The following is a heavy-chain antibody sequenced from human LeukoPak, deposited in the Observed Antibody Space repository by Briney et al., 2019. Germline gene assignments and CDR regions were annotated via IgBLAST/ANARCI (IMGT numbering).Heavy chain of an antibody. CDR2: ISDIGSI. Sequence: PSETLSFTCTVSGGSISSYYWSWIRQPPGKGLEWIAYISDIGSINYNPSLKSRVTISLDTSKNQFSLKLSSVTAADTAVYYCAGHHTRNTVDFWGQGTLVTVSS. J-gene: IGHJ4*02. D-gene: IGHD2/OR15-2a*01. CDR1: GGSISSYY. CDR3: AGHHTRNTVDF. V-gene: IGHV4-59*08.